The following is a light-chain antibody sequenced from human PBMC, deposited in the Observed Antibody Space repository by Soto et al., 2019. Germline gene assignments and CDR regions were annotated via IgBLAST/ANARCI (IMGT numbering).Light chain of an antibody. J-gene: IGKJ1*01. CDR3: QQYNNWQGT. CDR2: GAS. Sequence: EIVMTQSPATLSVSPGERATLSCRASQSVSSNLAWYQQKPFQAPRLLIYGASTRATGIPARFSCSGSGTEFTLTISSLQSEDFAVYYCQQYNNWQGTVSQGTKVEIK. CDR1: QSVSSN. V-gene: IGKV3-15*01.